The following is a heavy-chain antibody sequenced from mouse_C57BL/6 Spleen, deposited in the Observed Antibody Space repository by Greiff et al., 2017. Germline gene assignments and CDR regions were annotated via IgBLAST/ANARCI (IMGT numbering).Heavy chain of an antibody. Sequence: EVQRVESGGGLVKPGGSLKLSCAASGFTFSDYGMHWVRQAPEKGLEWVAYISSGSSTIYYADTVKGRFTISRDNAKNTLFLQMTSLRSEDTAMYYCARNGNYVPYAMDYWGQGTSVTVSS. D-gene: IGHD2-1*01. CDR2: ISSGSSTI. CDR1: GFTFSDYG. J-gene: IGHJ4*01. V-gene: IGHV5-17*01. CDR3: ARNGNYVPYAMDY.